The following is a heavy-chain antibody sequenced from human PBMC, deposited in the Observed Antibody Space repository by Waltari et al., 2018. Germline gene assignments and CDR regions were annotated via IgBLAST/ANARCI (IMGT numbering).Heavy chain of an antibody. J-gene: IGHJ5*02. Sequence: QVQLQESGPGLVKPSGTLSLTCAVSGGSIRSSNWWSWVRQPPGKGLEWIGEIYHSGSTNYNPSLKSRVTISVDKSKNQFSLKLSSVTAADTAVYYCARDGSDCGGDCRGWFDPWGQGTLVTVSS. CDR1: GGSIRSSNW. CDR3: ARDGSDCGGDCRGWFDP. D-gene: IGHD2-21*01. CDR2: IYHSGST. V-gene: IGHV4-4*02.